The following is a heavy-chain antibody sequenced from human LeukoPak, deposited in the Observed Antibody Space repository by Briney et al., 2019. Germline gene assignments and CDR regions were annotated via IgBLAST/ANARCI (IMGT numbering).Heavy chain of an antibody. CDR2: ISSSSSYI. CDR1: GFTFSSYS. CDR3: ARDLGDDPAPPVGV. V-gene: IGHV3-21*01. Sequence: GGSLRLSCAAFGFTFSSYSMNWVRQAPGKGLEWVSSISSSSSYIYYADSVKGRFTISRDNAKNSLYLQMNSLRAEDTAVYYCARDLGDDPAPPVGVWGQGTTVTVSS. J-gene: IGHJ6*02. D-gene: IGHD2-21*02.